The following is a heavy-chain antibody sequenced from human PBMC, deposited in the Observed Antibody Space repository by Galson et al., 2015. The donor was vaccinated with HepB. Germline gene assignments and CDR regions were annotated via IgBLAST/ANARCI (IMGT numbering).Heavy chain of an antibody. V-gene: IGHV7-4-1*02. J-gene: IGHJ4*02. CDR2: INTDTGKP. CDR3: ARDSRGPWGY. Sequence: SVKVSCKASGYYFNNYAMNWVRQAPGQGLEWMGWINTDTGKPTYAQGFSGRFVFSFDTSVNTAYLQINNLNAEDTATYYCARDSRGPWGYWGQGSLVAVSS. D-gene: IGHD3-16*01. CDR1: GYYFNNYA.